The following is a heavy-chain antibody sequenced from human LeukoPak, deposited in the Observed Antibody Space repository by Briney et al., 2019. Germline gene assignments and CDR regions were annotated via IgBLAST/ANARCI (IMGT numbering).Heavy chain of an antibody. Sequence: ASVKVSCKASGGTFSSYAISWVRQAPGQGLEWMGRIIPIFGTANYAQKFQGRVTITADESTSAAYMELSSLRSEDTAVYYCARDLPSGGYSGYSDAFDIWGQGTMVTVSS. V-gene: IGHV1-69*13. CDR1: GGTFSSYA. CDR3: ARDLPSGGYSGYSDAFDI. J-gene: IGHJ3*02. D-gene: IGHD5-12*01. CDR2: IIPIFGTA.